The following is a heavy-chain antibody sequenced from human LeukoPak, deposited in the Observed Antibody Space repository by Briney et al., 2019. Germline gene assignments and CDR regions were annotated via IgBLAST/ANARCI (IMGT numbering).Heavy chain of an antibody. V-gene: IGHV4-34*01. CDR2: INHSGST. D-gene: IGHD3-3*01. J-gene: IGHJ6*03. Sequence: SETLSLTCAVYGGSFSGYYWSWIRQPPGKGLEWIGEINHSGSTNYNPSLKSRVTISVDTSKNQFSLKLSSVTAADTAVYYCARRPGRFLEWLSQPPEYYYYMDVWGKGTTVTVSS. CDR1: GGSFSGYY. CDR3: ARRPGRFLEWLSQPPEYYYYMDV.